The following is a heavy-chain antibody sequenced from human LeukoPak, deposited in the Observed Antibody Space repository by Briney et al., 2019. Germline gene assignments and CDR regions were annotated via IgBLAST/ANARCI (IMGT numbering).Heavy chain of an antibody. J-gene: IGHJ3*01. D-gene: IGHD2-2*01. CDR3: ARERNVAVVTAFDV. Sequence: GGSLRLTCAGSGFIFNSYWMSWVRQAPGKGLEWVANTKQDGSEKYYLDSVKGRFTISRDNAKNSLYLQMNTLRPEDTAVYYCARERNVAVVTAFDVWGQGTMVTVSS. CDR1: GFIFNSYW. V-gene: IGHV3-7*01. CDR2: TKQDGSEK.